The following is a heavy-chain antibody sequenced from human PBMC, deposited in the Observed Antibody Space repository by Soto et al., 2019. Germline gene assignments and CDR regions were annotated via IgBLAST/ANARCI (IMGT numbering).Heavy chain of an antibody. V-gene: IGHV3-30*18. Sequence: PGGTLRLSCAASGFTFSSYGMHWVRQAPGKGLEWVAVISYDGSNKYYADSVKGRFTISRDNSKNTLYLQMNSLRAEDTAVYYCAKDVGGYSDHFDYWGQGTLVTVSS. D-gene: IGHD5-12*01. CDR3: AKDVGGYSDHFDY. CDR1: GFTFSSYG. J-gene: IGHJ4*02. CDR2: ISYDGSNK.